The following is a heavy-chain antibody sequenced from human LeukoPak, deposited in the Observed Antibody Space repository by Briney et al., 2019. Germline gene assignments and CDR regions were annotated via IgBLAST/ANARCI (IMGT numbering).Heavy chain of an antibody. Sequence: PGGSLRLSCAASGFTFDDYAMHWVRQAPGKGLEWVSLISWDGGSTYYADSVKGRFTISRDNSKNSLYLQMNSLRAEDTALYYCVKEGYCSITSCYGLDYWGQGTLVTLSS. V-gene: IGHV3-43D*03. CDR2: ISWDGGST. D-gene: IGHD2-2*01. J-gene: IGHJ4*02. CDR3: VKEGYCSITSCYGLDY. CDR1: GFTFDDYA.